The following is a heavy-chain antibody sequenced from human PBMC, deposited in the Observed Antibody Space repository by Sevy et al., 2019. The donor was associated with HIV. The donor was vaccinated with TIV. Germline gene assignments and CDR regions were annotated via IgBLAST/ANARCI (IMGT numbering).Heavy chain of an antibody. D-gene: IGHD3-10*01. CDR3: ARDWPLYYYGSGSYLRFDY. V-gene: IGHV1-18*01. CDR1: GSTFTSYG. Sequence: ASVKVSCKASGSTFTSYGISWVRQAPGQGLEWMGWISAYNGNTNYALKLQGRVTMTTDTSTSTAYMELRSLRSDDTAVYYCARDWPLYYYGSGSYLRFDYWGQGTLVTVSS. J-gene: IGHJ4*02. CDR2: ISAYNGNT.